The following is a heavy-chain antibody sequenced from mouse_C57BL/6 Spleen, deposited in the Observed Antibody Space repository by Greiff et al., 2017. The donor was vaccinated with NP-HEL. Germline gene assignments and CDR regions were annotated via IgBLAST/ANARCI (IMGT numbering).Heavy chain of an antibody. Sequence: QVQLQQPGAELVKPGASVKLSCKASGYTFTSYWMQWVKQRPGQGLEWIGEIDPSDSYTNYNQKFKGKATLTVDTSSSTAYMQLSSLTSEDSAVYYCARGRTVVEYYFDYWGQGTTLTVSS. D-gene: IGHD1-1*01. V-gene: IGHV1-50*01. CDR2: IDPSDSYT. CDR1: GYTFTSYW. CDR3: ARGRTVVEYYFDY. J-gene: IGHJ2*01.